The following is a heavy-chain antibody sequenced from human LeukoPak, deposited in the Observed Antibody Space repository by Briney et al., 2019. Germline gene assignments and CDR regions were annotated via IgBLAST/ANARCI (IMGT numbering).Heavy chain of an antibody. Sequence: PGGSLRLSCAASGLTFSRNWMSWVRQAPGKGLEWVANIRPDGSGTYYVDSVKGRFTISRDDAKTSLYLQMNSLRAEDTAVYYCARTFYYASSGYRHFDYWGQGTLVTVSS. CDR3: ARTFYYASSGYRHFDY. CDR2: IRPDGSGT. CDR1: GLTFSRNW. J-gene: IGHJ4*02. D-gene: IGHD3-22*01. V-gene: IGHV3-7*05.